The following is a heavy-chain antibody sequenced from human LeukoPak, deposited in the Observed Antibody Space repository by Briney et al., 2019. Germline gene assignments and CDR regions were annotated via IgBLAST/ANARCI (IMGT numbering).Heavy chain of an antibody. V-gene: IGHV3-30*18. CDR1: GFTFNTYG. CDR2: ISYDETTK. J-gene: IGHJ4*02. D-gene: IGHD1-26*01. Sequence: PGGSLRLSCAASGFTFNTYGMHWVRQAPGKGLEWVALISYDETTKYYADSVKGRFTISRDNSKNTLYLQMNSLRAEDTAVYYCAKDGGATGAYYFDYWGQGTLVTVSS. CDR3: AKDGGATGAYYFDY.